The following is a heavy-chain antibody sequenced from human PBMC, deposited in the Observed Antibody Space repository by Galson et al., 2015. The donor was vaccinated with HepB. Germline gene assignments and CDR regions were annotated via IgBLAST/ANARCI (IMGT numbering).Heavy chain of an antibody. D-gene: IGHD3-9*01. CDR2: IWYDGSNK. CDR3: ARRYFDRLPDY. J-gene: IGHJ4*02. V-gene: IGHV3-33*08. Sequence: SLRLSCAASGFTFSSYGMHWVRQAPGKGLEWVAVIWYDGSNKYYADSVKGRFTISRDNSKNTLYLQMNSLRAEDTAVYYCARRYFDRLPDYWGQGTLVTVSS. CDR1: GFTFSSYG.